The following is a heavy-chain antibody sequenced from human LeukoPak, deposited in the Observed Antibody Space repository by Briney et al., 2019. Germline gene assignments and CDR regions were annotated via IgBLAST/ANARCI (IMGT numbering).Heavy chain of an antibody. V-gene: IGHV3-48*03. D-gene: IGHD1-26*01. CDR2: ISGSGSTI. CDR1: GFTFSGYE. J-gene: IGHJ4*02. CDR3: ARAVVGATADY. Sequence: SGGSLRLSCAASGFTFSGYEINWVRQAPGKGLEWVSYISGSGSTIYYADSVKGRFSISRDNAKNSLYLQMNSLRAEDTAVYYCARAVVGATADYWGQGTLVTVSS.